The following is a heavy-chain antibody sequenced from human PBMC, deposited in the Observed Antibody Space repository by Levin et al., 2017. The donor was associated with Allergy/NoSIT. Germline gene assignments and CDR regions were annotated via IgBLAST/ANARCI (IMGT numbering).Heavy chain of an antibody. CDR1: GFTFNTYG. CDR3: ARWSLDY. CDR2: IWYDGSKT. Sequence: RTGGSLRLSCATSGFTFNTYGMHWVRQAPGKGLEWVALIWYDGSKTYYADSVKGRFTISRDNSENMLYLQMNSLTGEDTAVYYCARWSLDYWGQGTLVTVSS. V-gene: IGHV3-33*01. J-gene: IGHJ4*02.